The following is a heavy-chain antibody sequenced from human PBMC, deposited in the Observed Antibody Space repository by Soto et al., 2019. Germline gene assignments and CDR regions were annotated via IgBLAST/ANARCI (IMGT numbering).Heavy chain of an antibody. CDR3: ARVSSSYDSQPFFDY. CDR1: GGSSSSYY. D-gene: IGHD6-6*01. J-gene: IGHJ4*02. V-gene: IGHV4-59*08. CDR2: IYYSGST. Sequence: PSETLSLTCTVSGGSSSSYYWSWIRQPPGKGLEWIGYIYYSGSTNYNPSLKSRVTISVDTSKNQFSLKLSSVTAADTAVYYCARVSSSYDSQPFFDYWGQGTLVTVSS.